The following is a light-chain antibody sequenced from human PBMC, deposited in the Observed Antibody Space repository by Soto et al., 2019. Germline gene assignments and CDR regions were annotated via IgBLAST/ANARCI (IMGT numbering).Light chain of an antibody. V-gene: IGKV3-15*01. J-gene: IGKJ3*01. CDR2: GAS. Sequence: EIVMTQSPATLSVSPGDRATLSCRASQSLNSNLAWYQQKPGQPPRLLIYGASTRATGIPARFSGSGSGTEFTLTISSLQSEDFAVYYCQQFNNWPFTFGPGTKVDSK. CDR1: QSLNSN. CDR3: QQFNNWPFT.